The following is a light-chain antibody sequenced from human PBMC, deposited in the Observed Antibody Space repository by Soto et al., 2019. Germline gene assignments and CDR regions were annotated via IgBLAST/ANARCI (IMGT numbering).Light chain of an antibody. CDR3: QQNYSSPSCT. CDR1: QSISSY. V-gene: IGKV1-39*01. J-gene: IGKJ2*02. Sequence: DIQMTQSPSSLSASVGDRVTITCRASQSISSYLTWYQQKPGKAPKLLIYAASSLQSGVPSRFSGSGSGTAFTPTISSLQPEDVVTSYCQQNYSSPSCTFGQGTKLEIK. CDR2: AAS.